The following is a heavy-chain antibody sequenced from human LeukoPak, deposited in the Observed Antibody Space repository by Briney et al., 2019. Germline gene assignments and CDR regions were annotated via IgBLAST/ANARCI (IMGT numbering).Heavy chain of an antibody. CDR1: GFTFSSYA. Sequence: GGSLRLSCAASGFTFSSYAMHGVRQAPGKGLEWVAVISYDGSNKYYADSVKGRFTISRDNSKNTLYLQMNSLRAEDTAVYYCAREGDYWGQGTLVTVSS. J-gene: IGHJ4*02. CDR2: ISYDGSNK. V-gene: IGHV3-30*04. CDR3: AREGDY.